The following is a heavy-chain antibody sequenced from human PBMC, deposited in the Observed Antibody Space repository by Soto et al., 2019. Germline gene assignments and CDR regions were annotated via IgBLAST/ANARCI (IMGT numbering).Heavy chain of an antibody. D-gene: IGHD2-15*01. J-gene: IGHJ6*02. Sequence: NPSETLSLTCAVSGYSISSGYYWGWIRQPPGKGLEWIGTIYHSGSTYYNPSLKSRVTISVDTSKNQFSLKLKSVTAADTAAYYCARALYCSGGSCSPFRGMDVWGLGTTVTVSS. CDR2: IYHSGST. V-gene: IGHV4-38-2*01. CDR1: GYSISSGYY. CDR3: ARALYCSGGSCSPFRGMDV.